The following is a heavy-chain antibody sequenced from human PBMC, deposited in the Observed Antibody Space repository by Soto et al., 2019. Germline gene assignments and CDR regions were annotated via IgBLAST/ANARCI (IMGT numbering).Heavy chain of an antibody. V-gene: IGHV4-30-4*01. D-gene: IGHD3-16*02. Sequence: PSETLSLTCTVSGDSITSGDYYWTWIRQPPGKGLEWIGYIYYNGSPDYTPSLKSRVTISLDTSENQFSLKLSSVTAADTAVYYCAREPSGDYVWGRYRRPPLGYFDYWAREPWSPSPQ. CDR2: IYYNGSP. J-gene: IGHJ4*02. CDR3: AREPSGDYVWGRYRRPPLGYFDY. CDR1: GDSITSGDYY.